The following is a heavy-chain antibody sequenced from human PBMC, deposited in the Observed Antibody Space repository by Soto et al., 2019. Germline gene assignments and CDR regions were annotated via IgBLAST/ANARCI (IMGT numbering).Heavy chain of an antibody. V-gene: IGHV2-70*11. Sequence: SGPTLVNPTQTLTLTCTISGFSLSTTGMCVTWIRQPPGKALEWLARIDGDDATYYSTSLKTRLTISKDTSKNLVVLTMTNMDPVDTATYYCARIRGTRYCVSVICSGEYSYHQYGMDVWGQGTTVTVSS. J-gene: IGHJ6*02. CDR3: ARIRGTRYCVSVICSGEYSYHQYGMDV. CDR1: GFSLSTTGMC. D-gene: IGHD2-8*01. CDR2: IDGDDAT.